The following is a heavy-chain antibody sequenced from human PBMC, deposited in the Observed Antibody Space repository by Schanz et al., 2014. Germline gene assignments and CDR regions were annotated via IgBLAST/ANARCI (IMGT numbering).Heavy chain of an antibody. Sequence: QVRLVQSGAEAREPGASMKVSCKASGRTFIVYHVLHWVRQAPGQGLEWMGRISPNSGDTHSAQKVQGRVTMATDTSINTAYMELSSLTSDDTAVYYCAKDDRFSEWSLLGHWGQGTLVTVSS. V-gene: IGHV1-2*06. J-gene: IGHJ4*02. CDR2: ISPNSGDT. CDR1: GRTFIVYH. D-gene: IGHD3-3*01. CDR3: AKDDRFSEWSLLGH.